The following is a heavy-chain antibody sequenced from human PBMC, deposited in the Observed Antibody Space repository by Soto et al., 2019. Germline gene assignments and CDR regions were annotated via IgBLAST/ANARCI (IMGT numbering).Heavy chain of an antibody. Sequence: QVQLVQSGAEVKKPGSSLKVSCKASGGTFSSYAISWVRQARGQGLEWMGGIIPIFGTANYAQKFQGRVTITADESTSTAYMELSSLRSEDTAVYYCARGGGYCSGGSCYRGGNWFDPWGQGTLVTVSS. CDR2: IIPIFGTA. V-gene: IGHV1-69*01. D-gene: IGHD2-15*01. CDR1: GGTFSSYA. CDR3: ARGGGYCSGGSCYRGGNWFDP. J-gene: IGHJ5*02.